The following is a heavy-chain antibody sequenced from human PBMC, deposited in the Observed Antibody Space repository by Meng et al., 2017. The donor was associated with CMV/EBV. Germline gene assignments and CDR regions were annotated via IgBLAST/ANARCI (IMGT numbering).Heavy chain of an antibody. CDR2: IYWNDNK. D-gene: IGHD1-1*01. CDR1: GFLLSTSEVG. CDR3: THRQGIGQRFAS. V-gene: IGHV2-5*01. Sequence: SGPTLVKPTQTLTLTCTVSGFLLSTSEVGVGWIRQPPGKAPEWLALIYWNDNKSYTSSLVSRLTVTKDTSKNQVVLTMTNMGPVDTATYFCTHRQGIGQRFASWGQGILVTVSS. J-gene: IGHJ4*02.